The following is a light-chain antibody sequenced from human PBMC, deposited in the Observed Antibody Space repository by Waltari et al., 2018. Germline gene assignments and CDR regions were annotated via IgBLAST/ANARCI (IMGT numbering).Light chain of an antibody. CDR2: GNN. CDR3: QSYDSSPIASV. J-gene: IGLJ2*01. Sequence: QSRLTQPPSMATTPGRAVNIICTGISSNLRAHSNVPRYQVHPGTGPKLLNLGNNHRPSGVPDRFSGSKSGTSASLAITGLQAEDEADYYCQSYDSSPIASVFGGGTKLTVL. V-gene: IGLV1-40*01. CDR1: SSNLRAHSN.